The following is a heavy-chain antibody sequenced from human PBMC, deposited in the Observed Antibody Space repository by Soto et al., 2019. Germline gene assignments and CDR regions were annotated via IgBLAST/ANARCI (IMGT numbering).Heavy chain of an antibody. V-gene: IGHV5-51*01. CDR1: GYSFTSYW. Sequence: GESLKISCKGSGYSFTSYWIGGVRQMPGKGLEWMGIIYPGDSDTRYSPSFQGQVTISADKAISTAYLQWSSLKASDTAMYYCARRMVVVAATWDAFDIWGQGTMVTVSS. CDR3: ARRMVVVAATWDAFDI. D-gene: IGHD2-15*01. CDR2: IYPGDSDT. J-gene: IGHJ3*02.